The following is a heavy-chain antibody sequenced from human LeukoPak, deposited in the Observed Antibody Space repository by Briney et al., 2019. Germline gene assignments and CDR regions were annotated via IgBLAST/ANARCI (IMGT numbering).Heavy chain of an antibody. Sequence: SVKVSCKASGGTFSSYTISWVRQAPGQGLEWMGRIIPILGIANYAQKFQGRVTITADKSTSTAYMELSSLRSEDTAVYYCARSIVSSGPYYFDYWGQGTLVTVSS. V-gene: IGHV1-69*02. CDR2: IIPILGIA. J-gene: IGHJ4*02. CDR3: ARSIVSSGPYYFDY. CDR1: GGTFSSYT. D-gene: IGHD6-19*01.